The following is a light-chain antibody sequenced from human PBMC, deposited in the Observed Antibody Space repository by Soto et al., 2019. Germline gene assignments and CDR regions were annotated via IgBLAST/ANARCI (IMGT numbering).Light chain of an antibody. V-gene: IGKV3-20*01. J-gene: IGKJ2*01. CDR2: GAS. CDR3: QQYGSPPST. Sequence: EIVLTQSPGTLSLSPGERATLSCRASQSVSSSYLAWYQHKPGQAPRLLIYGASSNATGIPDRFSGSGSWTDFTLTISSLEPEYFAVYYCQQYGSPPSTFGQGTKLEIK. CDR1: QSVSSSY.